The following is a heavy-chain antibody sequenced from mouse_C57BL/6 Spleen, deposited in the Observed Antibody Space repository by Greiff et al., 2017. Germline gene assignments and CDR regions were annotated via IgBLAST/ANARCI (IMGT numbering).Heavy chain of an antibody. Sequence: VQLQQSGAELVRPGASVKLSCTASGFNIKDYYMHWVKQRPEQGLEWIGRIDPEDGDTEYAPKFQGKATMTADTSSNTAYLQLSSLTSEDTAVYYCTTREGTTVASNYAMDYWGQGTSVTVSS. CDR1: GFNIKDYY. V-gene: IGHV14-1*01. CDR2: IDPEDGDT. J-gene: IGHJ4*01. CDR3: TTREGTTVASNYAMDY. D-gene: IGHD1-1*01.